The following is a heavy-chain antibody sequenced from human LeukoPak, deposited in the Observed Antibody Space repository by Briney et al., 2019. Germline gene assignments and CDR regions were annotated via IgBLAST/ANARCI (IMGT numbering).Heavy chain of an antibody. CDR1: GFTFSSYW. D-gene: IGHD6-19*01. V-gene: IGHV3-7*03. CDR3: ATGAGCGY. Sequence: GGSLRLSCAASGFTFSSYWMTWVRQAPGKGLEWVANIKQDGSERNYVDSVKGRFTISRDNAKNSLYLQMNTPRDADTAVYYCATGAGCGYWGQGTLVTVSS. CDR2: IKQDGSER. J-gene: IGHJ4*02.